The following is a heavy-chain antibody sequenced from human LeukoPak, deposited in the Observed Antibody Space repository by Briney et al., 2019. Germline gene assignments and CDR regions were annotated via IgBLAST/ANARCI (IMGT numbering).Heavy chain of an antibody. V-gene: IGHV3-30*04. CDR2: ISYDGSNK. D-gene: IGHD6-13*01. CDR3: ARDGGLPYSSSWYVHFFDY. Sequence: GRSLRLSCAASGFTFSSYAMHWVRQAPGKGLEWVAVISYDGSNKYYADSVKGRFTISRDNSKNTLYLQMNSLRAEDTAVYYCARDGGLPYSSSWYVHFFDYWGQGTLVTVSS. CDR1: GFTFSSYA. J-gene: IGHJ4*02.